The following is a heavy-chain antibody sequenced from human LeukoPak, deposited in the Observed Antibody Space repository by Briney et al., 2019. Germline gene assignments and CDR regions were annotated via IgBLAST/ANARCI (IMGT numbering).Heavy chain of an antibody. CDR3: ARVSHSGYDDY. CDR2: IYHSGGT. V-gene: IGHV4-59*12. D-gene: IGHD5-12*01. CDR1: GGSISSYY. J-gene: IGHJ4*02. Sequence: SETLSLTCTVSGGSISSYYWNWMRQPPGKGLEWIGYIYHSGGTYYNPSLKSRVTISVDRSKNQFSLKLSSVTAADTAVYYCARVSHSGYDDYWGQGTLVTVSS.